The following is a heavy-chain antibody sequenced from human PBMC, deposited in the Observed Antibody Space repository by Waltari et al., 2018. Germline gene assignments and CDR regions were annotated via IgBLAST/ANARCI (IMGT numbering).Heavy chain of an antibody. CDR3: GRIAFGDDGGYFQH. Sequence: QLQLQESGPGLVKPSETLSLTCTCPCCPISTNYNWGWIRQPPGKGLEWMGNMQYRGSTFYNPSLKSRVTISLDTSKNQFSLRLSSVGAADTAVYFCGRIAFGDDGGYFQHWGQGTLVTVSS. CDR2: MQYRGST. D-gene: IGHD4-17*01. CDR1: CCPISTNYN. J-gene: IGHJ1*01. V-gene: IGHV4-39*01.